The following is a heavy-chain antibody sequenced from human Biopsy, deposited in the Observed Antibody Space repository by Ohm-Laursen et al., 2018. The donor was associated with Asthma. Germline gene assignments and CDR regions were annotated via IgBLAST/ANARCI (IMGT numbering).Heavy chain of an antibody. J-gene: IGHJ4*02. CDR2: INGDGSQK. V-gene: IGHV3-7*03. CDR1: GFTFGNFW. CDR3: AKAREDIVVVVAVSDS. D-gene: IGHD2-15*01. Sequence: SLRLSCSASGFTFGNFWMSWGRQTPGKGLEWVATINGDGSQKSYVDSVTGRFTISRDNSKNSLHLEMNSLRAKDTAVYYCAKAREDIVVVVAVSDSWGQGTLVTVSS.